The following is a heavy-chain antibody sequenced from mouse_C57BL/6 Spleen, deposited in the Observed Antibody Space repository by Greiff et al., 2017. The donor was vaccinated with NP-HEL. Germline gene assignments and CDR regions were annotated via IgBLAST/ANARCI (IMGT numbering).Heavy chain of an antibody. D-gene: IGHD1-1*01. J-gene: IGHJ4*01. CDR1: GYTFTNYW. CDR3: ARAVVANYYAMDY. Sequence: VQLQQSGAELVRPGTSVKMSCKASGYTFTNYWIGWAKQRPGHGLEWIGDIYPGGGYTNYNETFKSKATLTADKSSSTAYMQFSSLTSEDSAIYYCARAVVANYYAMDYWGQGTSVTVSS. CDR2: IYPGGGYT. V-gene: IGHV1-63*01.